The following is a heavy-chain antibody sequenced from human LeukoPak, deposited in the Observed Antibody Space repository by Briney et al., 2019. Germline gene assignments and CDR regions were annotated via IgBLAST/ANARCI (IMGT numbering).Heavy chain of an antibody. Sequence: GGSLILSCEASGFIFSSAWMTWVRQAPGKELEWVGHITNKTNGGTTDYAAPVKGRFIISRDDSKKTLYLQMNRLRTEDTAVYYCARGLCTSSSCYQGPFDFWGQGTFVTVSS. CDR2: ITNKTNGGTT. J-gene: IGHJ4*02. CDR1: GFIFSSAW. CDR3: ARGLCTSSSCYQGPFDF. D-gene: IGHD2-2*01. V-gene: IGHV3-15*01.